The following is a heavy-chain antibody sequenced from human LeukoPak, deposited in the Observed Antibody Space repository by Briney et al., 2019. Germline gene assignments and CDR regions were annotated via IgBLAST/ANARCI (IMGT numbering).Heavy chain of an antibody. CDR3: AKVQKGYSYGYLDYLDY. J-gene: IGHJ4*02. CDR1: GFTFSSYV. V-gene: IGHV3-23*01. D-gene: IGHD5-18*01. CDR2: IGGSGVST. Sequence: GGSLRLSCAASGFTFSSYVMSWVRQAPGKGLEWVSAIGGSGVSTYYADSVKGRFSISRDNSKNTLYLQMNSLRAEDTAVYYCAKVQKGYSYGYLDYLDYWGQGTLVTVSS.